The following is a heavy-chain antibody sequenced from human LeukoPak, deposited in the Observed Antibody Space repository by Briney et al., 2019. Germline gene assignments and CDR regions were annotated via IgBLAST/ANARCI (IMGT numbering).Heavy chain of an antibody. D-gene: IGHD6-19*01. J-gene: IGHJ3*02. V-gene: IGHV4-39*01. CDR2: IYYNGNT. Sequence: SETQSLTCNVSGGSIGGHTFYWDWIRPPPGKGLEWIATIYYNGNTFYNPSLKSRVAISIDMSKSQFFLHLTSVSAADTAVYYCARLTALAGHRGAFDIWGPGTLVTVSS. CDR3: ARLTALAGHRGAFDI. CDR1: GGSIGGHTFY.